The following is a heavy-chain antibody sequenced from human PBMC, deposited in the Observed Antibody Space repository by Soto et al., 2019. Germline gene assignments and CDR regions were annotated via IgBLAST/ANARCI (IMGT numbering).Heavy chain of an antibody. CDR2: IYPGDSDT. CDR3: ARLEDLSRGMPFYYGMDV. D-gene: IGHD2-15*01. CDR1: GYSFTSYW. Sequence: GESLKISCKGSGYSFTSYWIGWVRQMPGKGLEWMGIIYPGDSDTRYSPSFQGQVTISADKSISTAYLQWSSLKASDTDMYYCARLEDLSRGMPFYYGMDVWGQGTTVTVSS. V-gene: IGHV5-51*01. J-gene: IGHJ6*02.